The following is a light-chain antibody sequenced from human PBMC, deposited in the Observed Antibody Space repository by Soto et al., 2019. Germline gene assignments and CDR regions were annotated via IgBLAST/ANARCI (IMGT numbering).Light chain of an antibody. Sequence: DIVLTQSPDSLAVSRGERATINCKSSQSVLYSSNNKNYLAWYQQKPGQPPKLLIYWASTRESGVPDRFSGSGSGTDFTLTISSLQAEDVAVYYCQQYYDAPQNFGQGTKVEIK. CDR2: WAS. CDR3: QQYYDAPQN. J-gene: IGKJ1*01. CDR1: QSVLYSSNNKNY. V-gene: IGKV4-1*01.